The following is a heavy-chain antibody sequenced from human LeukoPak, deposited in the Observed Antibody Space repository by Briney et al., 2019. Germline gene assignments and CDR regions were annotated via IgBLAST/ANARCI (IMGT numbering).Heavy chain of an antibody. CDR1: GFSFSTAGVG. J-gene: IGHJ4*02. CDR2: FYWHGGQ. D-gene: IGHD6-13*01. CDR3: IHQHNLPAADV. V-gene: IGHV2-5*01. Sequence: SGPTLVKPTQTLTLTCSFYGFSFSTAGVGVGWIRQAPGKALEWLELFYWHGGQLYSPSLKSRLTIARDTSKNQVFLTLTDVDPADTASYCCIHQHNLPAADVWGQGILVTVSS.